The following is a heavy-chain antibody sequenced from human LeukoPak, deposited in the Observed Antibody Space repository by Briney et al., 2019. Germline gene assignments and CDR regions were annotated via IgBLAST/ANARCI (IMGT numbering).Heavy chain of an antibody. D-gene: IGHD3-3*01. V-gene: IGHV4-38-2*01. Sequence: PSETLSPTCAVSGFSVSSDHYWGWIRQPPGKGLELIGSVDHSGSTYYNPSLKGRVTMSVDTSKNQFSLKLRLVTAADTAVYFCAGSFWSAYYYFDYWGQGMLVTVSS. CDR1: GFSVSSDHY. J-gene: IGHJ4*02. CDR2: VDHSGST. CDR3: AGSFWSAYYYFDY.